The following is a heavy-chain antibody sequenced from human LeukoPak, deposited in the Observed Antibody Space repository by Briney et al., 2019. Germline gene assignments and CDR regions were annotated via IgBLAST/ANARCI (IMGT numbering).Heavy chain of an antibody. CDR2: INQDGGEK. D-gene: IGHD2-15*01. CDR1: GLTFSSDW. J-gene: IGHJ6*03. V-gene: IGHV3-7*01. CDR3: ARAKAAQFVYYFYMDV. Sequence: GGSLRPSCAASGLTFSSDWMSWVRQAPGKGLEWVANINQDGGEKYCVDSVKGRFIISRDNAKNSLYLQMNSLRAEDTAVYYCARAKAAQFVYYFYMDVWGKGTTVSVSS.